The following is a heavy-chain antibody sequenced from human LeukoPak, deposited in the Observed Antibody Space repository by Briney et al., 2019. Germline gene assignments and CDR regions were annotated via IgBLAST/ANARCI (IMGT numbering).Heavy chain of an antibody. D-gene: IGHD2-2*02. CDR1: GGTFSSYA. Sequence: GASVKVSCKASGGTFSSYAISWVRQAPGQGLEWMGGIIPIFGTANYAQKFQGRVTITTDESTSTAYMELSSLRSEDTAVYYYARADCSSTSCYSEGHYYYMDVWGKGTTVTVSS. V-gene: IGHV1-69*05. CDR2: IIPIFGTA. CDR3: ARADCSSTSCYSEGHYYYMDV. J-gene: IGHJ6*03.